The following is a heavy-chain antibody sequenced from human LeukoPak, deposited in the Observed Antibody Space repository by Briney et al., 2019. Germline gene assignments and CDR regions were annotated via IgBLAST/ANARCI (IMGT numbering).Heavy chain of an antibody. J-gene: IGHJ4*02. CDR3: AEDGLYCDLSTHIYYFDY. CDR1: VFTFSGYA. V-gene: IGHV3-23*01. Sequence: PGGSLRLSCAASVFTFSGYAMAWVRQTPGKGLEWVSAITGSGDATYYTDSVKGRFTISRDNSKNTLYLQMNSLRAEDTALYYCAEDGLYCDLSTHIYYFDYWGQGTLVAVSS. CDR2: ITGSGDAT. D-gene: IGHD2-2*01.